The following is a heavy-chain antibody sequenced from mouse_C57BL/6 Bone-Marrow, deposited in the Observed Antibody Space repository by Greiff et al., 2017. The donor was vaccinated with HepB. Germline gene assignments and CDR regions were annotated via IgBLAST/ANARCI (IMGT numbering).Heavy chain of an antibody. J-gene: IGHJ4*01. CDR1: GYSITSGYD. V-gene: IGHV3-1*01. CDR3: ARGSRDYAMDY. Sequence: QVVESGPGMVKPSQSLSLTCTVTGYSITSGYDWHWIRHFPGNKLEWMGYISYSGSTNYNPSLKSRISITHDTSKNHFFLKLNSVTTEDTATYYCARGSRDYAMDYWGQGTSVTVSS. CDR2: ISYSGST.